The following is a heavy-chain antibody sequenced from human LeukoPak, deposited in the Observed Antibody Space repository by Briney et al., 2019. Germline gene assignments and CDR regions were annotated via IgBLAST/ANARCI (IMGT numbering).Heavy chain of an antibody. J-gene: IGHJ4*02. CDR2: INTGGRDT. CDR3: VAYNWNYPDY. CDR1: GFSFRSYF. Sequence: GGSLRLSCAASGFSFRSYFMYWVRQAPGKGLVWVSRINTGGRDTEYADPVKGRFTISRDNAKNTLYMQMNSLREEDTAVYYCVAYNWNYPDYWGQGTLVTVSS. D-gene: IGHD1-7*01. V-gene: IGHV3-74*03.